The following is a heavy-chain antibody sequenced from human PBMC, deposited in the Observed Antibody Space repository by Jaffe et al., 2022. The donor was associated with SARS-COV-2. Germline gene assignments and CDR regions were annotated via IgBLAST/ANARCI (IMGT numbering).Heavy chain of an antibody. D-gene: IGHD3-3*01. J-gene: IGHJ6*02. V-gene: IGHV3-23*01. CDR2: ITDSGGNS. CDR3: AKDRSDNFRNGMDV. CDR1: KFTFSSYA. Sequence: EVQLLESGGGLVQPGGSLRLSCAASKFTFSSYAMSWVRQAPGKGLEWVSIITDSGGNSSYADSVKGRFTVSRDNSKNTLYLQMNSLRAEDTAVYYCAKDRSDNFRNGMDVWGQGTTVTVSS.